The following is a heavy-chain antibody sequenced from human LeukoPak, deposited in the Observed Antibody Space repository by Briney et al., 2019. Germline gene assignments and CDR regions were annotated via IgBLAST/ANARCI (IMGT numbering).Heavy chain of an antibody. D-gene: IGHD1-7*01. CDR3: ARAPSWNYNRYYYYYVDV. CDR2: MNPNSGNT. V-gene: IGHV1-8*03. CDR1: GYTFSNFD. Sequence: ASVKVSCKTSGYTFSNFDINGVRQASGHGLEWMGWMNPNSGNTGYAQKFQGRVTITRNTSISTAYMELSSLRSEDTAVYYCARAPSWNYNRYYYYYVDVWGRGTTVTVSS. J-gene: IGHJ6*03.